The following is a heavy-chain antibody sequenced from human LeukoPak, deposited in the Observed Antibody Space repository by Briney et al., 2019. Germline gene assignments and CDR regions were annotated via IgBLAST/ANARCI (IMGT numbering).Heavy chain of an antibody. CDR3: ARAGGPGDRDYYYGMDV. D-gene: IGHD3-10*01. V-gene: IGHV4-30-2*01. J-gene: IGHJ6*02. CDR1: GGSISSGGYS. Sequence: TSETLSLTCAVSGGSISSGGYSWSWIRQPPGKGLEWIGYTYHSGSTYYNPSLKSRVTISVDRSKNQFSLKLSSVTAADTAVYYCARAGGPGDRDYYYGMDVWGQGTTVTVSS. CDR2: TYHSGST.